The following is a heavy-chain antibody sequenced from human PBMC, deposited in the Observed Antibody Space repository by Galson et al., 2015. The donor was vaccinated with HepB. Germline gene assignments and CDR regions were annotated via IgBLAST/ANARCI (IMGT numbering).Heavy chain of an antibody. D-gene: IGHD6-13*01. V-gene: IGHV3-43*01. CDR2: ISWDGGST. CDR3: AKGGVEMEQQLALFDY. J-gene: IGHJ4*02. CDR1: GFTFDDYT. Sequence: SLRLSCAASGFTFDDYTMHWVRQAPGKGLEWVSLISWDGGSTYYADSVKGRFTISRDNSKNSLYLQMNSLRTEDTALYYCAKGGVEMEQQLALFDYWGQGTLVTVSS.